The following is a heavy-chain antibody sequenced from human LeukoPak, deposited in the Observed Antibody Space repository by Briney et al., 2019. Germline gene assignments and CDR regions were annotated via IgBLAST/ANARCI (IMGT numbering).Heavy chain of an antibody. CDR1: GDSITAPKW. Sequence: SETLSLICTVSGDSITAPKWWSWVRQAPGEGLEWIGEIYHDRTTSFNPSLKSRLTISVDKSANQFFLNLNSVSATDTAVYYCVGRGLFGGTWLFEYWGQGALVTVSS. J-gene: IGHJ4*02. CDR3: VGRGLFGGTWLFEY. CDR2: IYHDRTT. D-gene: IGHD3-16*01. V-gene: IGHV4-4*02.